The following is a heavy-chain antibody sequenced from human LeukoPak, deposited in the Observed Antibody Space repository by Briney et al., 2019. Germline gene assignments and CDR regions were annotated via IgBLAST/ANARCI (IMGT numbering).Heavy chain of an antibody. V-gene: IGHV3-NL1*01. Sequence: GGSLRLSCAASGFTFNNFGMHWVRQAPGKGLEWVSVIYSGGSTYYADSVKGRFTISRDNSKNTLYLQMNSLRAEDTAVYYCARDRITIFGVVIVNDAFDIWGQGTMVTVSS. CDR1: GFTFNNFG. J-gene: IGHJ3*02. CDR2: IYSGGST. CDR3: ARDRITIFGVVIVNDAFDI. D-gene: IGHD3-3*01.